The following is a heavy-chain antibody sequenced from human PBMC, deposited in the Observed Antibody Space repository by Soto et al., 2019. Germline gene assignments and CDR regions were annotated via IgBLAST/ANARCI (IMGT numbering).Heavy chain of an antibody. CDR2: INPSGGST. Sequence: ASVKVSCKASGYTFTSYYMHWVRQAPGQGLEWMGIINPSGGSTSYAQKFQGRVTMTRDTSTSTVYMELSSLTSEDTAVYYCARLLTRQDWFDPWGQGTLVTVSS. D-gene: IGHD2-15*01. CDR3: ARLLTRQDWFDP. J-gene: IGHJ5*02. CDR1: GYTFTSYY. V-gene: IGHV1-46*01.